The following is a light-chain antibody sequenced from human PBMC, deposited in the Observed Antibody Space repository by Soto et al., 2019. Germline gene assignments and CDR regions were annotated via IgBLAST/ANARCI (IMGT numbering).Light chain of an antibody. CDR2: DVN. V-gene: IGLV2-11*01. CDR1: SSDVGGHNH. Sequence: QSALTQPRSVSGSPGQSVTVSCTGTSSDVGGHNHVSWYQQHPGKPPKLMISDVNKRPSGVPDRFSGSKSGNTASLTISGLQAEDEADYYCCSFAGRIFVFGTGTKLTVL. J-gene: IGLJ1*01. CDR3: CSFAGRIFV.